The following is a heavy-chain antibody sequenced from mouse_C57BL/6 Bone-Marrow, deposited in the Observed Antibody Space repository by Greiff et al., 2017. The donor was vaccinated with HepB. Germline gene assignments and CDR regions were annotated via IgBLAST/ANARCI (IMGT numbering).Heavy chain of an antibody. J-gene: IGHJ1*03. CDR1: GYTFTDYY. CDR3: AREGSNYWYFDV. CDR2: INPNNGGT. Sequence: EVQLQQSGPELVKPGASVKISCKASGYTFTDYYMNWVKQSHGKSLEWIGDINPNNGGTSYNQKFKGKATLTVDKSSSTAYMELRSLTSEDSAVYYCAREGSNYWYFDVWGTGTTVTVSS. V-gene: IGHV1-26*01. D-gene: IGHD2-5*01.